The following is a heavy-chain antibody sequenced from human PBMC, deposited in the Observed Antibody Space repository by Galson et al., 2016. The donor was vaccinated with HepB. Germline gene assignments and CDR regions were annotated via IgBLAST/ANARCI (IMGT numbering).Heavy chain of an antibody. J-gene: IGHJ4*02. CDR2: IFRDGGII. CDR1: GCTFTTCY. Sequence: SVKVSCKASGCTFTTCYFHWVRQAPGQGLEWMGIIFRDGGIIRYAEKFQGRVSIYRDTSTNTVYMDLSSLTSDDTAVYFCAREPSGSYYFDSWGQGTLVTVSS. D-gene: IGHD1-26*01. V-gene: IGHV1-46*01. CDR3: AREPSGSYYFDS.